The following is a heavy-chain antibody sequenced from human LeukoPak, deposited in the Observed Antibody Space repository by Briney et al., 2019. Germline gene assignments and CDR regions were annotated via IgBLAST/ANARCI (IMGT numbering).Heavy chain of an antibody. D-gene: IGHD3-22*01. Sequence: PGGSLRLSCAASGFTFSSYWMHWVRQAPGKGLVWVSRINSDGSSTSYADSVKGRFTISRDNAKNTLYLQMNSLRAGDTAVYYCAREADYYDSSGYYYFDYWGQGTLVTVSS. CDR2: INSDGSST. J-gene: IGHJ4*02. V-gene: IGHV3-74*01. CDR3: AREADYYDSSGYYYFDY. CDR1: GFTFSSYW.